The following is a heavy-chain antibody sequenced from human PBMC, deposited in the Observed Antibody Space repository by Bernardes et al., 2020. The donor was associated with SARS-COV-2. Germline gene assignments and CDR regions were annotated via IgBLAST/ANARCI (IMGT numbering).Heavy chain of an antibody. V-gene: IGHV6-1*01. CDR1: GDSVSSNSAT. J-gene: IGHJ4*02. Sequence: SQTRSLTCAISGDSVSSNSATWNWLRQSPSRGLEWLGRTYYRSKWYNDYAVSLKSRITINPDTSKNQFSLQLNSVTPEDMAVYYCARVEEGGSGWWTFDYWGQGTLVTVSS. CDR2: TYYRSKWYN. CDR3: ARVEEGGSGWWTFDY. D-gene: IGHD6-19*01.